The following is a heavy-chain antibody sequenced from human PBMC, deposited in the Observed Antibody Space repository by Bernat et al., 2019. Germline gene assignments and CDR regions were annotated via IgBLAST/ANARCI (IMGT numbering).Heavy chain of an antibody. V-gene: IGHV3-30-3*01. CDR1: GFTFSNYA. D-gene: IGHD3-10*01. Sequence: VQLVESGGGVVQPGRSLRLSCAASGFTFSNYAMHWVRQAPGKGLEWVAVISYDGNNKYYADSVKGRFTISRDNSKNTLFLQMNSLRVEDTAVYYCARNYGSGSFYILNCFDYWGQGTLVTVSS. CDR3: ARNYGSGSFYILNCFDY. CDR2: ISYDGNNK. J-gene: IGHJ4*02.